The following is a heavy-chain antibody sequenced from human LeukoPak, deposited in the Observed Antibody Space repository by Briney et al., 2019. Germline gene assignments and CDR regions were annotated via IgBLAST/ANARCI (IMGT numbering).Heavy chain of an antibody. V-gene: IGHV4-59*02. J-gene: IGHJ4*02. Sequence: SETLSLTCTVSGGSVSGYYWSWIRQPPGKGLEWIGYIYYSGSTNYNPSLKSRVTISVDTSKNQFSLKLTSVTAADTAVYYCARGTSGDYWGQGTLVTVSS. D-gene: IGHD1-14*01. CDR2: IYYSGST. CDR1: GGSVSGYY. CDR3: ARGTSGDY.